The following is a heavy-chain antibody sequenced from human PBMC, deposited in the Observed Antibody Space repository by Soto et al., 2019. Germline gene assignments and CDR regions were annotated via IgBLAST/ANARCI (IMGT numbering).Heavy chain of an antibody. J-gene: IGHJ4*02. D-gene: IGHD3-16*01. CDR1: SGSINFYY. V-gene: IGHV4-59*01. CDR3: ARDLKGEYYFDY. CDR2: IYYSGST. Sequence: SETLSLTCVVSSGSINFYYWNWIRQPPGKGLEWIGYIYYSGSTNYNPSLKSRVTISVDTSKNQFSLKLSSVTAADTAVYYCARDLKGEYYFDYWGQGTLVTVSS.